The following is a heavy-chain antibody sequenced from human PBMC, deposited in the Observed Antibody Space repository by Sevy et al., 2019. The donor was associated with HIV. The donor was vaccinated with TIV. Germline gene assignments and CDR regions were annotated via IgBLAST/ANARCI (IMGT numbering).Heavy chain of an antibody. J-gene: IGHJ4*01. CDR1: GFTFSSSW. CDR3: VKSGGIYGSGE. D-gene: IGHD3-10*01. Sequence: GGCLRLSCAASGFTFSSSWMSWARQAPGKGLEWVATIKEDGSEKYYVDSVKGRFTISRDNLKKSLYLEMNSLRAEDTAVYHCVKSGGIYGSGEWGHGTLVTVSS. CDR2: IKEDGSEK. V-gene: IGHV3-7*01.